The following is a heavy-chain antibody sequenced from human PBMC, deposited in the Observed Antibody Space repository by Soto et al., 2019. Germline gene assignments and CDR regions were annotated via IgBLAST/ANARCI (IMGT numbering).Heavy chain of an antibody. Sequence: QVQLQQWGAGLLKPSETLSLTCAVYGGSFSGYYWSWIRQPPGKGLEWIGEINHSGSTNYNPSLKSRVTISVDTSKNQFSLKLSSVTAADTAVYYCARSRVAARPADYWGQGTLVIVSS. CDR2: INHSGST. CDR3: ARSRVAARPADY. CDR1: GGSFSGYY. V-gene: IGHV4-34*01. D-gene: IGHD6-6*01. J-gene: IGHJ4*02.